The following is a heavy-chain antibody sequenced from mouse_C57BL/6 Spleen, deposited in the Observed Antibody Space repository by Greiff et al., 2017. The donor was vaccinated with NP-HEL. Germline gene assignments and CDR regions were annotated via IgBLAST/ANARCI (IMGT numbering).Heavy chain of an antibody. Sequence: QVQLKESGAELVRPGTSVKVSCKASGYAFTNYLIEWVKQRPGQGLEWIGVINPGGGGTNYNEKFKGKATLTADKSSSTAYMQLSSLTSEDSAVYFCAGYRGFAYWGQGTLVTVSA. J-gene: IGHJ3*01. CDR1: GYAFTNYL. D-gene: IGHD1-2*01. CDR2: INPGGGGT. V-gene: IGHV1-54*01. CDR3: AGYRGFAY.